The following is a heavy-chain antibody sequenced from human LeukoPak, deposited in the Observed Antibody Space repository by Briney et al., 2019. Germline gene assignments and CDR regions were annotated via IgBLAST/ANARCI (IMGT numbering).Heavy chain of an antibody. J-gene: IGHJ6*02. V-gene: IGHV4-31*03. CDR2: ISYSGST. Sequence: SETLSLTCTVSGGSISSGGYYWSWIRQHPGKGLEWIGYISYSGSTYYNPSLKSRVTISVDTSKNQFSLKLSSVTAADTAVYYCARGGSSSPFDYYYYYGMDVWGQGTTVTVSS. CDR1: GGSISSGGYY. D-gene: IGHD6-6*01. CDR3: ARGGSSSPFDYYYYYGMDV.